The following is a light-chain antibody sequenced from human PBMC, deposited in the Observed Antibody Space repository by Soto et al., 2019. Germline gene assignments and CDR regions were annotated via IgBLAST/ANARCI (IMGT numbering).Light chain of an antibody. CDR3: AAWDDSLNGVV. CDR2: SNN. CDR1: SSNIGSNT. V-gene: IGLV1-44*01. J-gene: IGLJ2*01. Sequence: QSVLTQPPSASGTPGQRATISCSGSSSNIGSNTVNWYQQLPGTAPKLLIYSNNQRPSGVPDRFSGSKSGTSASLAISGLQSEDEADYYCAAWDDSLNGVVFGGRTKLTVL.